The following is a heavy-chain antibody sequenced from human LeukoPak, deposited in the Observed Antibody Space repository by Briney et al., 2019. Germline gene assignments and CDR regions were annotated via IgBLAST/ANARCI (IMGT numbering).Heavy chain of an antibody. J-gene: IGHJ4*02. CDR1: GYTFTDYW. CDR3: ARQSRDGSKTRGYYFDF. D-gene: IGHD3-10*01. V-gene: IGHV5-51*01. Sequence: GESLKISCKGSGYTFTDYWIGWVRQMPGKGLEWMGIVYPRDSDTRYSPSFQGQVTFSADKSINTAYLQWSSLKASDTAMYYCARQSRDGSKTRGYYFDFWGQGTLVTVSS. CDR2: VYPRDSDT.